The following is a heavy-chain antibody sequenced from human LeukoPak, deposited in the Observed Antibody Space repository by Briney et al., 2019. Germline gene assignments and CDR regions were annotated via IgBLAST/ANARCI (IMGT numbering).Heavy chain of an antibody. CDR1: GFQFSDYW. CDR3: AKDHRGSSITAAGTIGH. J-gene: IGHJ4*02. V-gene: IGHV3-7*03. D-gene: IGHD6-13*01. Sequence: PGGSLRLSCAASGFQFSDYWMSWVRQAPGRGLEWVANIKGDESKRYYRDSVEGRFTISKDNSKNTVYLQMNSLRAEDTAVYYCAKDHRGSSITAAGTIGHWGQGTLVTVSS. CDR2: IKGDESKR.